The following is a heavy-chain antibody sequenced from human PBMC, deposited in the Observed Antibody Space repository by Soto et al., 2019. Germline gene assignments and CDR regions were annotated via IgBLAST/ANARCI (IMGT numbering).Heavy chain of an antibody. J-gene: IGHJ4*02. CDR3: ARDASIFGVVIGHFDY. CDR2: IVPMNGSP. CDR1: GGMFYSSA. V-gene: IGHV1-2*04. Sequence: ASVKVSCKGSGGMFYSSAINCVRQAPGQGLEWMGGIVPMNGSPNYAQKFQGWVTMTRDTSISTAYMELSRLRSDDTAVYYCARDASIFGVVIGHFDYWGQGTLVTVSS. D-gene: IGHD3-3*01.